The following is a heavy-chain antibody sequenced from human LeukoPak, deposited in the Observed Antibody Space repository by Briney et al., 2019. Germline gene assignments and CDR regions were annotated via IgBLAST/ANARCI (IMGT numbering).Heavy chain of an antibody. V-gene: IGHV3-7*01. Sequence: GGSLRLSCAASGFTFNNYWMTWIRQAPGKGLEWVANIKQDGSEKYYVDSVKGRFTISRDNAKNSLYLQMNSLRAEDTAVYYCARDTGGGYSCYDCWGQGTLVTVSS. D-gene: IGHD5-18*01. CDR1: GFTFNNYW. J-gene: IGHJ4*02. CDR2: IKQDGSEK. CDR3: ARDTGGGYSCYDC.